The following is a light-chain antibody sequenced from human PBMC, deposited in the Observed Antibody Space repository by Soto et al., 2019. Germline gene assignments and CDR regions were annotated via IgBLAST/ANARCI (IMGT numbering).Light chain of an antibody. Sequence: QSVLTQPPSASGSPGQSVTISCTGTSSDIGSYNFVSWYQQHPGKAPKVMIFDVTKRPSGVPARFSGSKSGTTASLTISGLQAEDEADYYCSSYVGSNKLLFGGGTKLTVL. CDR2: DVT. CDR3: SSYVGSNKLL. CDR1: SSDIGSYNF. J-gene: IGLJ2*01. V-gene: IGLV2-8*01.